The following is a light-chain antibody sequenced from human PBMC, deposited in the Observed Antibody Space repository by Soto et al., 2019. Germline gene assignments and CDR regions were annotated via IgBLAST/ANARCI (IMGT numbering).Light chain of an antibody. CDR1: SSDVGGYNY. CDR3: SSYTTRRTVV. V-gene: IGLV2-14*01. Sequence: QSVLTQPASVSGSPGQSITISCTGTSSDVGGYNYVSWYQQYPGKAPKLMIYEVSNRPSGVSNRFSGSKSGNTASLTISGLQAEDEADYYCSSYTTRRTVVFGGGTKLTVL. CDR2: EVS. J-gene: IGLJ2*01.